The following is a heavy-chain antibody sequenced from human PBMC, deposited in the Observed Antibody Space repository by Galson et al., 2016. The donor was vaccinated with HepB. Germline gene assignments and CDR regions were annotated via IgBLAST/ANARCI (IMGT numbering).Heavy chain of an antibody. J-gene: IGHJ2*01. CDR3: TRDRGWPPWYFDL. CDR2: VNPNSGNT. Sequence: SVKVSCKASGYSFSTYDIVWVRQAPGQGLEWMGWVNPNSGNTGYAQKFQGRVTMTRDASLSTAYMELTSLTSEDTAVYYCTRDRGWPPWYFDLWGRGTLVTVSS. D-gene: IGHD3-10*01. V-gene: IGHV1-8*01. CDR1: GYSFSTYD.